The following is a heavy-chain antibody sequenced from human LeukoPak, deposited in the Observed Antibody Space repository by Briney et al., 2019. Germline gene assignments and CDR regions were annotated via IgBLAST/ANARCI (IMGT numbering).Heavy chain of an antibody. D-gene: IGHD6-13*01. CDR2: IKHDGREK. CDR1: GFTFSSYW. J-gene: IGHJ4*02. CDR3: ARVGTAEGTLEDY. Sequence: PGGSLRLSCAASGFTFSSYWMSWVRQPPGKGLEWVANIKHDGREKYYVDSVKGRFTISRDNAKNSLYLQMNSLRGEDTAVYYCARVGTAEGTLEDYWGQGTLVTVSS. V-gene: IGHV3-7*01.